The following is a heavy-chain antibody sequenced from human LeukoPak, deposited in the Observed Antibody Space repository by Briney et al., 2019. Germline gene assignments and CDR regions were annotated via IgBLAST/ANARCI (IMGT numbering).Heavy chain of an antibody. J-gene: IGHJ4*02. D-gene: IGHD4-23*01. CDR3: ARGARKGDDYGGFFDY. V-gene: IGHV3-30*04. CDR1: GFTFSTYA. CDR2: ISYDGSYK. Sequence: GGSLRLSCAASGFTFSTYALHWVRQAPGKGLEWVAVISYDGSYKDYADSVKGRFTFSRDNSKNTLYLQMNSLRAEDTAVYYCARGARKGDDYGGFFDYWGQGTLVTVSS.